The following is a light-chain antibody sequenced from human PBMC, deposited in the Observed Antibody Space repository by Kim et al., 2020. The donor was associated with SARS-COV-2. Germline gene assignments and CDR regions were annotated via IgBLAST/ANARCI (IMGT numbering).Light chain of an antibody. CDR1: SSNIGSNT. J-gene: IGLJ2*01. CDR2: SNN. CDR3: ATFGDSLNGPV. V-gene: IGLV1-44*01. Sequence: QSVLTQPPSASGTPGQRVTISCSGNSSNIGSNTVNWYQQFPGAAPKLLIYSNNQRPSGVPDRISGSKSGTSASLAISGLQSADEADYYCATFGDSLNGPVFGGGTQLTVL.